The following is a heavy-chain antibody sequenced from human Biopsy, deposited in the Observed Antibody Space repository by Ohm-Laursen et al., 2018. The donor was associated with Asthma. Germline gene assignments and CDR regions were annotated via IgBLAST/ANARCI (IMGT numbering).Heavy chain of an antibody. CDR2: ITDTSRYI. D-gene: IGHD3-22*01. CDR3: AKSAYYYDSADFLDF. Sequence: GSLRLSCAASGFTVITNGMNWVRPAPGQGLEWVSSITDTSRYIKYAVSVKGRITISRDNTKNSLYLQMQSLRPEDAAFYSCAKSAYYYDSADFLDFWGRGTLVTVSS. CDR1: GFTVITNG. V-gene: IGHV3-21*04. J-gene: IGHJ4*01.